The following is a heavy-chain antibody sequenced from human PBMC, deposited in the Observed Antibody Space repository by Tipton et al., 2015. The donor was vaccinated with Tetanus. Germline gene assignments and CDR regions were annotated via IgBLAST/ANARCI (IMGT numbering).Heavy chain of an antibody. Sequence: TLSLTCTVSGGSIRSSTYYWGWLRQPPGKGLEWIATIYYTGSTYYNPSLKSRVTISADTSKNQFSLKLSSVTAADTAVYYCARDHRLSASYAGWFDPWGQGTLVTVSS. CDR1: GGSIRSSTYY. V-gene: IGHV4-39*07. D-gene: IGHD2-8*01. J-gene: IGHJ5*02. CDR2: IYYTGST. CDR3: ARDHRLSASYAGWFDP.